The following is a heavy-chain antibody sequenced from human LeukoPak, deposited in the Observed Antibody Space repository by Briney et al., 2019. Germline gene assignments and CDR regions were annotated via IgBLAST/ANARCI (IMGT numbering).Heavy chain of an antibody. CDR1: GFTFSSYW. D-gene: IGHD1-1*01. J-gene: IGHJ4*02. V-gene: IGHV3-33*06. Sequence: GGPLRLSCAASGFTFSSYWMHWVRQSPGKGLEWVAVKWYDGSEKYYADSVKGRFTISRDNSKNTLYLQMNSLRAEDTALYYCAKDLTTGTLSFDSWGQGTLVTVSS. CDR2: KWYDGSEK. CDR3: AKDLTTGTLSFDS.